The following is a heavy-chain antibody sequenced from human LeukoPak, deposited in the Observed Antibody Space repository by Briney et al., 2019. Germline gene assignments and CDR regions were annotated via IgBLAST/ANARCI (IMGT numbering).Heavy chain of an antibody. D-gene: IGHD5-24*01. CDR2: FYDSGTT. CDR3: ARDPDGYKFFDY. V-gene: IGHV4-59*01. Sequence: SETLSLTCTVSSDSIGTYFWHWIRQSPGKGLEWMGYFYDSGTTAYNPSLKRRVTMSVDRSTNQFSLKLTSVTAADTAVYYCARDPDGYKFFDYWGRGSPVIVSS. J-gene: IGHJ4*02. CDR1: SDSIGTYF.